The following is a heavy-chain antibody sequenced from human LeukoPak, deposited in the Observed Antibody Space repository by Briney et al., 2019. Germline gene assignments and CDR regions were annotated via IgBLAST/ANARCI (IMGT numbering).Heavy chain of an antibody. CDR1: GFTFSRHW. CDR2: IDNDGRSS. D-gene: IGHD5-18*01. Sequence: PGGSLRLSCAASGFTFSRHWMHWVRQTPGRGLVWVSRIDNDGRSSTYADSVKGRFTISRDSAKNTVYLQITSLTDDDTGVYYCARGGVGSSGYVDYYYYNMDVWGKGTAVTVSS. J-gene: IGHJ6*03. CDR3: ARGGVGSSGYVDYYYYNMDV. V-gene: IGHV3-74*01.